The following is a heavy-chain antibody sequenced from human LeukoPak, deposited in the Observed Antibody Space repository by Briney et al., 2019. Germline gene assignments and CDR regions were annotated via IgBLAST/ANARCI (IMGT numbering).Heavy chain of an antibody. CDR3: ARGRDSPGCRFDI. CDR1: GAAVSSNSAT. Sequence: SQTLSLTFAMSGAAVSSNSATWNWIRHSPPRGLEWLGMTYYRSTWYNDYAVSVKSRITINQDTYKNQSSLQLNSVTPEDTAVYYCARGRDSPGCRFDIWGQGTMVTVSS. CDR2: TYYRSTWYN. D-gene: IGHD2-21*02. J-gene: IGHJ3*02. V-gene: IGHV6-1*01.